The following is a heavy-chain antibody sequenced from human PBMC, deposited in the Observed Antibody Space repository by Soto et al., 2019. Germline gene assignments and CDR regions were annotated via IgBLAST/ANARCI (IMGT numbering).Heavy chain of an antibody. CDR2: FNPTGGST. J-gene: IGHJ4*02. CDR3: GTSPFQGGDTYFDD. V-gene: IGHV1-46*01. CDR1: KSTTYY. D-gene: IGHD3-16*01. Sequence: QVQLVQSGAEVKKPGASVKVSCRAPKSTTYYTHWVRQAPGQGLEWMGIFNPTGGSTRYAQNFQGRLRRTRDPAKSTVYMELSSLGYEDTAVYYWGTSPFQGGDTYFDDWGQGTLVAVSS.